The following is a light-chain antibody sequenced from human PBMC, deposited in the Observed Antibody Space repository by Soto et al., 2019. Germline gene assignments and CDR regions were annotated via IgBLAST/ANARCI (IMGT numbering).Light chain of an antibody. CDR3: QQYNNWPLT. Sequence: EIVMTQFPATLSVSPGERATLSCRASQSVSSNLAWFQQKPGQAPRVLIYGISTRATGIPDRFSGSGSETEFTLTISSLQSEDFAVYYCQQYNNWPLTFGGGTKVEIK. CDR2: GIS. J-gene: IGKJ4*01. V-gene: IGKV3-15*01. CDR1: QSVSSN.